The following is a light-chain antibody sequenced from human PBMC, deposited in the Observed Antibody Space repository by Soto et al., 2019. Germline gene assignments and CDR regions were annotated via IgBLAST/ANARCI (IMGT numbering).Light chain of an antibody. J-gene: IGLJ3*02. CDR2: SDD. V-gene: IGLV1-44*01. CDR1: RSNIGSNP. CDR3: ATRDDSLNGQV. Sequence: QSVLTQPPSASGTPGQRVTISCSGSRSNIGSNPVNWYQQLPGTAPKLLIYSDDQRPSGVPDRVSGSKSGTSASLAISGLRSGDEADYYCATRDDSLNGQVFGGGTKVTVL.